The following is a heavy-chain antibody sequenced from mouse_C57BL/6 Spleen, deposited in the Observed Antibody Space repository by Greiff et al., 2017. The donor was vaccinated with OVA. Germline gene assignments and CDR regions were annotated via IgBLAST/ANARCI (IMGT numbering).Heavy chain of an antibody. Sequence: EVQRVESGEGLVKPGGSLKLSCAASGFTFSSYAMSWVRQTPEKRLEWVAYISSGGDYIYYADNVKGRFTISRDNARNTLYLQMSSLKSEDTAMYYCTREGTMVVFDYWGQGTTLTVSS. CDR3: TREGTMVVFDY. J-gene: IGHJ2*01. V-gene: IGHV5-9-1*02. CDR1: GFTFSSYA. CDR2: ISSGGDYI. D-gene: IGHD1-1*02.